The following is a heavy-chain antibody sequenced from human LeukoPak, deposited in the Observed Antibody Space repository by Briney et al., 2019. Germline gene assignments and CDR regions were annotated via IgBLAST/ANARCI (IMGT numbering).Heavy chain of an antibody. CDR2: VNSDGSST. Sequence: GGSLSLSCAASGFTFSSYWMHWVRPAPGKGLVWVSRVNSDGSSTTYADSVKGRFTISRDNAKNTLYLQMNSLRAEDTAVYYCARGSTQYSSGWYGLDYWGQGTLVTVSS. CDR3: ARGSTQYSSGWYGLDY. V-gene: IGHV3-74*01. CDR1: GFTFSSYW. D-gene: IGHD6-19*01. J-gene: IGHJ4*02.